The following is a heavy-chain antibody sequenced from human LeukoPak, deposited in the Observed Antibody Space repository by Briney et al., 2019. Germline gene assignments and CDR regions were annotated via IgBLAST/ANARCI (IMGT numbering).Heavy chain of an antibody. D-gene: IGHD3-3*01. CDR1: GGSISSHY. CDR3: ARDRYYDFWSGSYYYMDV. CDR2: IYYSGST. Sequence: PSETLSLTCTVSGGSISSHYWSWIRQPPGKGLEWMGYIYYSGSTNYNPSLKSRVTISVDTYKNQFSLKLSSVTAADTAVYYCARDRYYDFWSGSYYYMDVWGKGTTVTVSS. J-gene: IGHJ6*03. V-gene: IGHV4-59*11.